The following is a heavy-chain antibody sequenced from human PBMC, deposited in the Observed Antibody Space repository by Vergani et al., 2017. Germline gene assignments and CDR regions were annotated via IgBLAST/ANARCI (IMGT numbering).Heavy chain of an antibody. J-gene: IGHJ4*02. CDR1: GGTFSSYA. V-gene: IGHV1-69*04. D-gene: IGHD3-10*01. Sequence: QVQLVQSGAEVKKPGASVKVSCKASGGTFSSYAISWVRQAPGQGLEWMGRIIPILGIANYAQKFQGRVTITADESTSTAYMELSSLRSEDTAVYYCARDGGAMVRGTFDYWGQGTLVTVSS. CDR2: IIPILGIA. CDR3: ARDGGAMVRGTFDY.